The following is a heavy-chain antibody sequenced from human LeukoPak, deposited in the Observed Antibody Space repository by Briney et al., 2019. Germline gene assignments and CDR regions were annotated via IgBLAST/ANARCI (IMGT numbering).Heavy chain of an antibody. D-gene: IGHD3-10*01. Sequence: PSDTLSLTCTVSGASISSSSYYWGWIRQPPGKGLEWIGSISYSGSTYYNPSLQSRVTMSVDTSKHQYSLKLNSVTAADTAVYYCASLNALEVRGHYYYYGMDVWGQGTTVTVSS. CDR3: ASLNALEVRGHYYYYGMDV. V-gene: IGHV4-39*01. CDR1: GASISSSSYY. J-gene: IGHJ6*02. CDR2: ISYSGST.